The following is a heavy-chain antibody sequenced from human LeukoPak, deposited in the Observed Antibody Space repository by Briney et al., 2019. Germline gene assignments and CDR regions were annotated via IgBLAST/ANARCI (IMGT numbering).Heavy chain of an antibody. J-gene: IGHJ6*03. Sequence: GGSLRLSCAASGFTVSSNYMSWVRQAPGKGLEWVSVTYSGGSTYYADSVKGRFTISRDNSKNTLYLQMNSLRAEDTAVYYCARVTTWSGYYSYYYYYMDVWGKGTTVTVSS. CDR1: GFTVSSNY. V-gene: IGHV3-66*02. CDR3: ARVTTWSGYYSYYYYYMDV. D-gene: IGHD3-3*01. CDR2: TYSGGST.